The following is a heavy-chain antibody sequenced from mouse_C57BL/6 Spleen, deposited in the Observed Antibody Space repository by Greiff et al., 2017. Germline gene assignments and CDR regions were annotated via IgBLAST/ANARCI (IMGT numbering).Heavy chain of an antibody. Sequence: QVQLKESGPELVKPGASVKISCKASGYTFTDYYLNWVKQRPGQGLEWIGWIFPGSGSTYYNEKFKGKATLTVDKSSSTAYMLLSSLTSEDSAVYFCARTDSYYYGSQYYYAMDYWGQGTSVTVSS. V-gene: IGHV1-75*01. CDR2: IFPGSGST. CDR1: GYTFTDYY. CDR3: ARTDSYYYGSQYYYAMDY. J-gene: IGHJ4*01. D-gene: IGHD1-1*01.